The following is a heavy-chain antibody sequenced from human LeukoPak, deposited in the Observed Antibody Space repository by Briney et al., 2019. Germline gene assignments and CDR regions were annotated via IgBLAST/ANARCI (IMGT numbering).Heavy chain of an antibody. J-gene: IGHJ4*02. CDR3: ARGPNGPYYYGSGSYYIFYDY. Sequence: QPGGSLRLSCAASGFTFSSYWMHWVRQAPGKGLVWVSRINSDGSSTSYADSAKGRFTISRDNAKNTLYLQMNSLRAEDTAVYYCARGPNGPYYYGSGSYYIFYDYWGQGTLVTVSS. CDR1: GFTFSSYW. D-gene: IGHD3-10*01. CDR2: INSDGSST. V-gene: IGHV3-74*01.